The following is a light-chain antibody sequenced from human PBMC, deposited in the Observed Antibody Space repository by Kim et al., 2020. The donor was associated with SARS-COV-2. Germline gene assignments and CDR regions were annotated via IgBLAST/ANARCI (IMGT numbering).Light chain of an antibody. CDR1: QSVHRN. V-gene: IGKV3-15*01. CDR2: DAS. CDR3: QKYNNWPPFT. J-gene: IGKJ3*01. Sequence: EVVLTQSPATLSVSPVESVTLSCRASQSVHRNLAWYQQKPGQAPSLLIDDASTRATGIPARFSGSGSGTEFTLTISSLQSEDFAVYYCQKYNNWPPFTFGPGTKVDIK.